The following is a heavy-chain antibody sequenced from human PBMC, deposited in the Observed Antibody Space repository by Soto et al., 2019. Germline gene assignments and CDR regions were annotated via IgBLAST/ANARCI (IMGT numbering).Heavy chain of an antibody. V-gene: IGHV4-30-4*02. CDR1: GGSLSSGDYY. J-gene: IGHJ5*02. CDR3: ARERPDGARLDP. Sequence: SSDTLSLTCTVSGGSLSSGDYYWSWIRQPPGKGLEWIGYIYHSGSTYYNPSLKSRVTISVDTSKNQFSLKLSSVTAADTAVYYCARERPDGARLDPWGQGTLVTSPQ. D-gene: IGHD6-6*01. CDR2: IYHSGST.